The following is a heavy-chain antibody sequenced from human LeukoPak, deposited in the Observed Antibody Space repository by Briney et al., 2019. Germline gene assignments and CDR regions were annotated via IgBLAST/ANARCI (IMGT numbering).Heavy chain of an antibody. V-gene: IGHV1-69*13. Sequence: ASVKVSCKASGGTFSSYAISWVRQAPGQGLEWMGGIIPIFGTANYAQKFQGRVTITADESTSTAYMELSSLRSEDMAVYYCARDNVRASYYDILTGYYFPNYFDYWGQGTLVTVSS. CDR1: GGTFSSYA. CDR2: IIPIFGTA. D-gene: IGHD3-9*01. CDR3: ARDNVRASYYDILTGYYFPNYFDY. J-gene: IGHJ4*02.